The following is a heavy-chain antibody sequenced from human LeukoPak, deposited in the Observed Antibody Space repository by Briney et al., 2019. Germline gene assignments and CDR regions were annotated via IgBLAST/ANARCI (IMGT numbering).Heavy chain of an antibody. V-gene: IGHV4-34*01. J-gene: IGHJ5*02. CDR2: INHSGST. CDR1: GGSFSGYY. CDR3: ARHIRGVWSGYANWFDP. D-gene: IGHD3-3*01. Sequence: SETLSLTCAVYGGSFSGYYWSWIRQPPGKGLEWIGEINHSGSTNYNPSLKSRVTISVDTSKNQFSLKLSSVTAADTAVYYCARHIRGVWSGYANWFDPWGQGTLVTVSS.